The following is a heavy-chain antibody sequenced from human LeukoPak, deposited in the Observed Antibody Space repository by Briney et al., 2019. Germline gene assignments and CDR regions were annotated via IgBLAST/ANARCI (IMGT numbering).Heavy chain of an antibody. V-gene: IGHV1-69*05. D-gene: IGHD6-6*01. CDR3: ARAGKSIATNWFDP. Sequence: GASVKVSCKASGGTFSSYAISWVRQAPGQGLEWMGGIIPIFGTANYAQKFQGRVTITTDESTSTAYMELSSLRSEDTAVYYCARAGKSIATNWFDPWGQGTLVTVSS. J-gene: IGHJ5*02. CDR2: IIPIFGTA. CDR1: GGTFSSYA.